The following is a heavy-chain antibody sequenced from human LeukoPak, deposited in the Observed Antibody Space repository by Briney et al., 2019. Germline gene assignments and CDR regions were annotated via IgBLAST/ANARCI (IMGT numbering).Heavy chain of an antibody. Sequence: QPGGSLRLSCAASGFTFSSYEMNWVRQAPGKGLEWVSYISSSGSTIYYADSVKGRFTISRDNAKNSLYLQMNSLRAEDTAVYYCARGRYDFWSGYYTFDYWGQGTLVTVSS. V-gene: IGHV3-48*03. CDR2: ISSSGSTI. CDR1: GFTFSSYE. CDR3: ARGRYDFWSGYYTFDY. D-gene: IGHD3-3*01. J-gene: IGHJ4*02.